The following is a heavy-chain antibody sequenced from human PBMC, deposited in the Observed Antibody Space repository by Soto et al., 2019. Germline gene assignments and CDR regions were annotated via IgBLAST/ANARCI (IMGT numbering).Heavy chain of an antibody. CDR3: AKDGSVSGDPNWFDH. CDR2: ISGSGVST. CDR1: GFTFSSYA. J-gene: IGHJ5*02. Sequence: LRLSCAASGFTFSSYAMSWVRQAPGKGLEWVSAISGSGVSTYYAASVKGRFTISRDSSKNTLYLQMNSLRADDTAVYYSAKDGSVSGDPNWFDHWGQGTLVTVSS. V-gene: IGHV3-23*01.